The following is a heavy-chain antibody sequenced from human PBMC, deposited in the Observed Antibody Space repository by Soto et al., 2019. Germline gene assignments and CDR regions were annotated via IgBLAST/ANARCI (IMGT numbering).Heavy chain of an antibody. V-gene: IGHV1-18*01. CDR1: GYTLTSYG. CDR2: ISAYNGNT. Sequence: GASVKVSCKASGYTLTSYGISWVRQATGQGLEWMGWISAYNGNTNYAQKLQGRVTMTTDTSTSTAYLQWRSLKASDTAMYYCAREGVEYCSGGNCRDEIDYWGQGTLVTVSS. D-gene: IGHD2-15*01. CDR3: AREGVEYCSGGNCRDEIDY. J-gene: IGHJ4*02.